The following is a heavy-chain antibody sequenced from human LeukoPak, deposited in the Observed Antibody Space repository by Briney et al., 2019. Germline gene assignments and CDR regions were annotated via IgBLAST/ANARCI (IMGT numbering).Heavy chain of an antibody. CDR2: ISYDGSNK. V-gene: IGHV3-30*18. J-gene: IGHJ4*02. D-gene: IGHD3-10*01. Sequence: GGSLRLSCAASGFTFSSCGMHWVRQAPGKGLEWVAVISYDGSNKYYADSVKGRFTISRDNSKNTLYLQMNSLRAEDTAVYYCAKDRGAYGSGSYLDYWGQGTLVTVSS. CDR3: AKDRGAYGSGSYLDY. CDR1: GFTFSSCG.